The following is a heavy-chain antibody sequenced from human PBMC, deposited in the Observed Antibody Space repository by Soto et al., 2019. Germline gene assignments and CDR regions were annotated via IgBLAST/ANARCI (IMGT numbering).Heavy chain of an antibody. CDR2: ISGSGGST. Sequence: QTVGSLRLSCAASGFTFSSYAMSWVRQAPGKGLEWVSAISGSGGSTYYADSVKGRFTISRDNSKNTLYLQMNSLRAEDTAVYYCAKDRVSGTVDLFDYWGQGTLVTVSS. V-gene: IGHV3-23*01. J-gene: IGHJ4*02. CDR1: GFTFSSYA. D-gene: IGHD1-1*01. CDR3: AKDRVSGTVDLFDY.